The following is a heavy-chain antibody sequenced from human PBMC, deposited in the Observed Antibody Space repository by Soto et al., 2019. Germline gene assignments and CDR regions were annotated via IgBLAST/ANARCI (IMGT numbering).Heavy chain of an antibody. CDR3: AKDVGPWGRSPFDY. CDR2: ISYDGSNK. V-gene: IGHV3-30*18. CDR1: GFTFSSYG. D-gene: IGHD7-27*01. J-gene: IGHJ4*02. Sequence: GGSLRLSCAASGFTFSSYGMHWVRQAPGKGLEWVAVISYDGSNKYYADSVKGRFTISRDNSKNTLYLQMNSLRAEDTAVYYCAKDVGPWGRSPFDYWGQGTLVTVSS.